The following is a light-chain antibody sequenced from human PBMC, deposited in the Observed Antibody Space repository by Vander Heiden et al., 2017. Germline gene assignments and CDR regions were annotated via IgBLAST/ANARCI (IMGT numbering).Light chain of an antibody. J-gene: IGKJ2*01. V-gene: IGKV3-11*01. CDR2: DAF. Sequence: ENLLTQSPATLSLSPGERVILSCRASQIVNNYLAWYQQKPGRAPRLLIYDAFNRATGIPARFSGSGSGKDFTLTIDSLDPEDFAVYYCQQRSSWPYTFGQRTKLEIK. CDR1: QIVNNY. CDR3: QQRSSWPYT.